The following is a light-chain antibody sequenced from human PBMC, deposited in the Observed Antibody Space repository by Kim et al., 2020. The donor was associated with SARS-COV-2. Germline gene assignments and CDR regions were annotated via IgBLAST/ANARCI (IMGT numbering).Light chain of an antibody. J-gene: IGKJ2*01. CDR2: DAS. Sequence: DIQMTQSPSSLSASTGDRVTITCQASHDISNYLNWYQQKPGKVPKLLIYDASKLETGVPSRFSGSGSGTDFTFTISSLQPEDFATYYCQQYDTNPSYTFGQGTKVDIK. CDR3: QQYDTNPSYT. CDR1: HDISNY. V-gene: IGKV1-33*01.